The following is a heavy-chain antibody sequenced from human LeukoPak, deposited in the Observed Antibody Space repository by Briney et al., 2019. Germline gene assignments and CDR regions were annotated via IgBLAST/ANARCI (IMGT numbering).Heavy chain of an antibody. Sequence: GGSLRLSGAASGFTFSSYLMHWVRQAPGKGLMWVSRINSDGSRTTYADSVRGRFTISRDNAKSTLYLQMNSLRAEDTAVYYCARSDPQYYYDSSGYSYPLEFFQHWGQGTLVTVSS. D-gene: IGHD3-22*01. CDR3: ARSDPQYYYDSSGYSYPLEFFQH. CDR1: GFTFSSYL. V-gene: IGHV3-74*01. J-gene: IGHJ1*01. CDR2: INSDGSRT.